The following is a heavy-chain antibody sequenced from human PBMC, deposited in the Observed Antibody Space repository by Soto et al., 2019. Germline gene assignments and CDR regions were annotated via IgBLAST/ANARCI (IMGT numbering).Heavy chain of an antibody. J-gene: IGHJ5*02. Sequence: SETLSLTCTVSGGSISSSSYYWGWIRQPPGKGLEWIGSIYYSGSTYYNPSLKSRVTLSVDTSKNQFSLKLSSVTAADTAVYYCARPAAGINWFDPWGQGTLVTVSS. CDR1: GGSISSSSYY. CDR2: IYYSGST. CDR3: ARPAAGINWFDP. V-gene: IGHV4-39*01. D-gene: IGHD6-19*01.